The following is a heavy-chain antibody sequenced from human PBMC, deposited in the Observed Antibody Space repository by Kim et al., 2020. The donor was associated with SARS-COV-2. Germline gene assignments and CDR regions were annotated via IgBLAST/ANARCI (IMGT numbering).Heavy chain of an antibody. CDR1: GFTFSDYY. V-gene: IGHV3-11*03. D-gene: IGHD3-10*01. Sequence: GGSLRLSCAASGFTFSDYYMSWIRQAPGKGLEWVSYISSSSSYTNYADSVKGRFTISRDNAKNSLYLQMNSLRAEDTAVYYCARIGGGTMVRGAENNNWFDPWGQGTLVTVSS. CDR2: ISSSSSYT. J-gene: IGHJ5*02. CDR3: ARIGGGTMVRGAENNNWFDP.